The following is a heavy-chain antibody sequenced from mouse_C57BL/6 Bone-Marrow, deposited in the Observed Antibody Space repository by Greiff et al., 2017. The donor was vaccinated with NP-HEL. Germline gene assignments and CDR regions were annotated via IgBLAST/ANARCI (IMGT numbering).Heavy chain of an antibody. V-gene: IGHV5-12*01. CDR1: GFTFSDYY. CDR2: ISTGGGST. J-gene: IGHJ2*01. D-gene: IGHD3-1*01. CDR3: ARLKGWTGHFDY. Sequence: EVQRVESGGGLVQPGGSLKLSCAASGFTFSDYYMYWVRQTPEKRLEWVAYISTGGGSTYYPDTVKGRFTISRDNAKNTLYLQMSRLKSEDTAMYYCARLKGWTGHFDYWGQGTTLTVSS.